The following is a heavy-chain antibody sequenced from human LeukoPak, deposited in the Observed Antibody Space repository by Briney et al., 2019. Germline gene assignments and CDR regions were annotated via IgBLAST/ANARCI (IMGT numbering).Heavy chain of an antibody. CDR3: ARSTGDCSGGTCYSDFDC. V-gene: IGHV3-30*01. CDR1: VFIFSYYA. Sequence: PGRSLRLSCAASVFIFSYYAMHWVREAPGKGLEWGADISNNRTNKYYADSVKGRFTISRDNTKNTLYLQMNSLRAEDTAVYYCARSTGDCSGGTCYSDFDCWGQGTLVTVSS. CDR2: ISNNRTNK. D-gene: IGHD2-15*01. J-gene: IGHJ4*02.